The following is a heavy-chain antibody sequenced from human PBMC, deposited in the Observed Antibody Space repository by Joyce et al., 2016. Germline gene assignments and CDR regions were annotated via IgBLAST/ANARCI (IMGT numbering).Heavy chain of an antibody. CDR1: GYTFTSYG. CDR3: ARDPDPYTYYYDTSGYYSFDS. V-gene: IGHV1-18*01. CDR2: SSAYNGHT. J-gene: IGHJ4*02. Sequence: QVQLVQSGAEVKKPGASVKVSCKASGYTFTSYGFNWVRQAPGQGLEWMGWSSAYNGHTNDAQKFQGRVTMTTDTSTSTAYMDLRSLRSDDTAVYYCARDPDPYTYYYDTSGYYSFDSWGQGTLVTVSS. D-gene: IGHD3-22*01.